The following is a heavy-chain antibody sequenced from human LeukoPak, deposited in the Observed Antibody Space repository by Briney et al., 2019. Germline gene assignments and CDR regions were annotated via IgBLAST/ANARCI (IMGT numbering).Heavy chain of an antibody. Sequence: ASVKVSCKASGGTFSSYAISWVRQAPGQGREWMGGIIPIFGTANYAQKFQGRVTITADESTSTAYMELSSLRSEDTAVYYCGRGPALDAFDIWGQGTMVTVSS. CDR3: GRGPALDAFDI. J-gene: IGHJ3*02. V-gene: IGHV1-69*01. CDR2: IIPIFGTA. CDR1: GGTFSSYA.